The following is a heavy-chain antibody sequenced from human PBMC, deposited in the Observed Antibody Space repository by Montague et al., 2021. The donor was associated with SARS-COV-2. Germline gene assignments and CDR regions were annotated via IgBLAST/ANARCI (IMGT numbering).Heavy chain of an antibody. CDR1: GDSVSSNIAA. CDR3: TQERGPGRTTWHYFDY. J-gene: IGHJ4*02. Sequence: CAISGDSVSSNIAAWNWIRQSPSRGLEWLGRTYYRSKWYNDYAVSVRSRITISPDTSKNQFSLQLNSVTPEDTAVYYCTQERGPGRTTWHYFDYWGQGNLVTVSS. D-gene: IGHD1-14*01. V-gene: IGHV6-1*01. CDR2: TYYRSKWYN.